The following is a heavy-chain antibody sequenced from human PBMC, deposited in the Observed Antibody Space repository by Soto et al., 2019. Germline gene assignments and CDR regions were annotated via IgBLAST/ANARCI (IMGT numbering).Heavy chain of an antibody. CDR2: IIPVFGTT. CDR3: ARGGGPYVWFNEF. D-gene: IGHD3-16*01. V-gene: IGHV1-69*13. Sequence: SVKVSCKDSGGLFSSFAISWVRQAPGQGLEWMGGIIPVFGTTNYAQKFQGRVTITADESTNTAYMELSSLTSDDTAMYYCARGGGPYVWFNEFWGQGTQVTVSS. CDR1: GGLFSSFA. J-gene: IGHJ4*02.